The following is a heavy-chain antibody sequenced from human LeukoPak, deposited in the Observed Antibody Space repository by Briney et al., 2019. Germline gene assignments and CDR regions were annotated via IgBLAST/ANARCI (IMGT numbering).Heavy chain of an antibody. D-gene: IGHD1-26*01. CDR1: GGSISSSSYY. CDR3: ARRLAWELLGSAFDI. J-gene: IGHJ3*02. CDR2: IYYSGST. Sequence: PSETLSLTCTVSGGSISSSSYYWGWIRQPPGKGLEWIGSIYYSGSTYYNPSLKSRVTISVDTSKNQFSLKLSSVTAADTAVCYCARRLAWELLGSAFDIWGQGTMVTVSS. V-gene: IGHV4-39*01.